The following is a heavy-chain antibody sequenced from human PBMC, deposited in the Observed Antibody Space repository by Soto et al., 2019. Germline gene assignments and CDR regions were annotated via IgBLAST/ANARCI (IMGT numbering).Heavy chain of an antibody. CDR1: GYTFTAYA. CDR3: TRSAISPYGGLIGPFDY. Sequence: QVQLAQSGAEERKPGASVKVSCEATGYTFTAYAMHWVRQAPGQRLEWMGWIKPANGNTKYSQKFQGRLTITIDTSANTMDMELSSLTSEDTAMYYCTRSAISPYGGLIGPFDYWGQGNLVTVSS. D-gene: IGHD3-16*02. CDR2: IKPANGNT. V-gene: IGHV1-3*05. J-gene: IGHJ4*02.